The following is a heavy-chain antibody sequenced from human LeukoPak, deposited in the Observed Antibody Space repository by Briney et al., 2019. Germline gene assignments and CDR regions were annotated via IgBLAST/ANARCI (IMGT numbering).Heavy chain of an antibody. D-gene: IGHD2-15*01. V-gene: IGHV4-39*07. J-gene: IGHJ4*02. CDR1: GGSISSNTYY. CDR2: IYYSGST. CDR3: ARGKKGCSGGSCYSSFDY. Sequence: SETLSLTCTVSGGSISSNTYYWGWIRQPPGKGLEWIGSIYYSGSTNYNPSLKSRVTISVDTSKNQFSLKLSSVTAADTAVYYCARGKKGCSGGSCYSSFDYWGQGTLVTVSS.